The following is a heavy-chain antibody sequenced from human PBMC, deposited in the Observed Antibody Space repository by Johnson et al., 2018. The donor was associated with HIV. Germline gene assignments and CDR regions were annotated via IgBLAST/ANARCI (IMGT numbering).Heavy chain of an antibody. CDR3: ARDYWDSSNYDAFDI. J-gene: IGHJ3*02. D-gene: IGHD6-19*01. CDR1: GFTFITYA. CDR2: ISYDGSNK. V-gene: IGHV3-30-3*01. Sequence: QVQLVESGGGVVQPGRSLRLSCAASGFTFITYAMNWVRQAPGKGLQWVAVISYDGSNKFYADSVKGRFTISRDNSTNSLYLQMNSLRAEDTALYYCARDYWDSSNYDAFDIWGQGTMVTVSS.